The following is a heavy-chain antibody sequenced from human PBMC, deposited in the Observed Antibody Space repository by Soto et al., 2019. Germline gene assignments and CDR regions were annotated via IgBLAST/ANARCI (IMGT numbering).Heavy chain of an antibody. CDR1: GFTFSSCA. Sequence: GGSLRLSCAASGFTFSSCAMGWVRQAPGKGLEWVSGISGNGGSTYYADSVKGRFTISRDTSKNTLYLQMDSLGAEDTAIYYCAKGLGDGNDYYDFWGQGTLVTVSS. J-gene: IGHJ4*02. D-gene: IGHD3-22*01. CDR3: AKGLGDGNDYYDF. V-gene: IGHV3-23*01. CDR2: ISGNGGST.